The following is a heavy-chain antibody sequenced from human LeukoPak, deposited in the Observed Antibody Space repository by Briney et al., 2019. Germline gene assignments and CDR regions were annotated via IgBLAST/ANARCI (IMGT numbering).Heavy chain of an antibody. CDR1: GYSISSGYY. CDR2: IYHSGST. J-gene: IGHJ4*02. CDR3: ARHVEFCSSTSCYLFDY. D-gene: IGHD2-2*01. V-gene: IGHV4-38-2*01. Sequence: SETLSLTCAVSGYSISSGYYWGWIRQPPGKGLEWIGSIYHSGSTYYNPSLKSRVTISVDTSKNQFSLKLSSVTAADKAVYYCARHVEFCSSTSCYLFDYWGQGTLVTVSS.